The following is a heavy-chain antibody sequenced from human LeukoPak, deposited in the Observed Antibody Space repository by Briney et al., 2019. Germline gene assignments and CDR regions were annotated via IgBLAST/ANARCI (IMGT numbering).Heavy chain of an antibody. CDR3: ASQGTSSGDDSLTWFGS. CDR2: IHYTGSA. J-gene: IGHJ5*01. V-gene: IGHV4-59*11. CDR1: GDSMISHS. Sequence: SETLSLTCTVSGDSMISHSWNWFRKPPGKGLEWIGHIHYTGSAKYNPSLKSRVTMSVNTSKNLFSLRLTSVTAADTAIYYCASQGTSSGDDSLTWFGSWGQGTLVTVSS. D-gene: IGHD5-12*01.